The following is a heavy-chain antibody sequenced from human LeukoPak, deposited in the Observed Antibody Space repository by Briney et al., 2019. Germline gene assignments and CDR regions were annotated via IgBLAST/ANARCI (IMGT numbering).Heavy chain of an antibody. D-gene: IGHD6-13*01. CDR1: GFTFSDYY. V-gene: IGHV3-11*04. Sequence: PGGSLRLSCAASGFTFSDYYMTWIRQAPGEGLERVAYITNSGSILYYADSVKGRFTISRDNAKNSLFLQMNSLRAEDTAVYYCARDGSRSWSLNTWFDPWGQGTQVTVSS. J-gene: IGHJ5*02. CDR2: ITNSGSIL. CDR3: ARDGSRSWSLNTWFDP.